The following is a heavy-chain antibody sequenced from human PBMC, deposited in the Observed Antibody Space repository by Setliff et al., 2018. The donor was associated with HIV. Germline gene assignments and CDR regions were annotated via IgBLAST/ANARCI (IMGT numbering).Heavy chain of an antibody. V-gene: IGHV4-4*07. J-gene: IGHJ3*02. CDR3: ASGGGSPQRFAFDI. Sequence: SETLSLTCTVSGGSISSYYWSWIRQPAGKGLEWIGRIYTSGSTNYNPSLKSRVTMSVDTSKNQFSLKLSSVTAADTAVYYCASGGGSPQRFAFDIWGQGTMVTVSS. CDR1: GGSISSYY. D-gene: IGHD1-26*01. CDR2: IYTSGST.